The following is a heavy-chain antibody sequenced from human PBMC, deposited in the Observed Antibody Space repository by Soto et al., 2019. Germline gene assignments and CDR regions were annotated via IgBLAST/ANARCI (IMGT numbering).Heavy chain of an antibody. CDR1: GYTFSAYY. CDR2: MNPKSGGT. Sequence: QVQLVQSGAEVKMPGASVKVSCKASGYTFSAYYTHWVRQAPGQGLEWMGWMNPKSGGTYFAQKFRGRVSMTTDTSTGTAYMELTNLRSDDTAVYYCVRDDGGLVRYYYHGWDVWGQGTTVTVTS. J-gene: IGHJ6*02. CDR3: VRDDGGLVRYYYHGWDV. D-gene: IGHD6-6*01. V-gene: IGHV1-2*02.